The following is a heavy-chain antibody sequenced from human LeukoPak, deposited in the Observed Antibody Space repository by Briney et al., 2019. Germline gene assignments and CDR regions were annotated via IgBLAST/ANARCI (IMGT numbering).Heavy chain of an antibody. D-gene: IGHD1-14*01. Sequence: ASVKVSCKASGYTFTSYGISWVRQAPGQGLEWMGWISAYNGNTNYAQKLQGRVTMTTDTSTSTAYMELRSLRSDDTAVYYCARAEPLFRYYYYMDVWGKGTTVTVSS. V-gene: IGHV1-18*01. CDR1: GYTFTSYG. J-gene: IGHJ6*03. CDR2: ISAYNGNT. CDR3: ARAEPLFRYYYYMDV.